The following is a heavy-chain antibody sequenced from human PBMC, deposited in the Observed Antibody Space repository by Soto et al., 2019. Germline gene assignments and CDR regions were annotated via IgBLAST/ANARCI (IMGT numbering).Heavy chain of an antibody. CDR1: GFTFTSSA. CDR2: IVVGSGNT. Sequence: SVKVSCKASGFTFTSSAVQWVRQARGQRLEWIGWIVVGSGNTNYAQKFQERVTITRDMSTSTAYMELSSLRSEDTAVYYCAADPFTFGGVIVKFDYWGQGTLVTVSS. D-gene: IGHD3-16*02. V-gene: IGHV1-58*01. J-gene: IGHJ4*02. CDR3: AADPFTFGGVIVKFDY.